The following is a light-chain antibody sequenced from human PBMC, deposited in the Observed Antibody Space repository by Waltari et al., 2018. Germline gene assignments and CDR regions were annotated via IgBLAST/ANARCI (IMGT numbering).Light chain of an antibody. CDR3: QTWGTVL. Sequence: QLVLTQSPSASASLGASVKLTCTLSSVHSSYAIAWHQQQPEKGPRFLMKLNSDGSHSKGDGIPDRFSGSSSGAERYLTISSLQSEDEADYYCQTWGTVLFGGGTKLTVL. V-gene: IGLV4-69*01. CDR1: SVHSSYA. J-gene: IGLJ2*01. CDR2: LNSDGSH.